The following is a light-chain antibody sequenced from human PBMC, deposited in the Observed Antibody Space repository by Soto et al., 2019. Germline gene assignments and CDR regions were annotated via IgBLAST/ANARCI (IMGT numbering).Light chain of an antibody. CDR2: TVS. CDR1: QGINNW. Sequence: IQMTQSPSSVPASVGDRVTITCRASQGINNWLAWYQQKPGQAPRVLISTVSNLQSGVPSRFSGSGSGTDFTLTITSLQPEDFATYYCQQGNSFPLTFGGGTKVDIK. V-gene: IGKV1-12*01. J-gene: IGKJ4*01. CDR3: QQGNSFPLT.